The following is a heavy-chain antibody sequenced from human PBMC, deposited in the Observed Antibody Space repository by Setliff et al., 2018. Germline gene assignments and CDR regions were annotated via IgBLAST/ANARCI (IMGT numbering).Heavy chain of an antibody. Sequence: SETLSLTCTVSGGSISDYYWSWIRQAPGKGLEWIGYIYYGGSTNYNPYLNSRVAISVDTSENQFSLRLYSVTAADTAVYYCARVVDGTNWSTGNNWFDPWGQGTLVTVSS. CDR2: IYYGGST. CDR1: GGSISDYY. D-gene: IGHD4-17*01. J-gene: IGHJ5*02. V-gene: IGHV4-59*01. CDR3: ARVVDGTNWSTGNNWFDP.